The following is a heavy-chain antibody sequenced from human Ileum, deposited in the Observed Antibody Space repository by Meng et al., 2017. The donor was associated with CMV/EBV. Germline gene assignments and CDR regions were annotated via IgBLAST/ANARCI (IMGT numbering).Heavy chain of an antibody. CDR1: GFTFSSYS. CDR2: ISSSSSYI. J-gene: IGHJ4*02. Sequence: SWAASGFTFSSYSMTWVRQAPGKGLEWVSSISSSSSYIYYADSVKGRFTISRDNAKNSLYLQMNSLRAEDTAVYYCARGVGGSYHEWGQGTLVTVSS. D-gene: IGHD1-26*01. CDR3: ARGVGGSYHE. V-gene: IGHV3-21*01.